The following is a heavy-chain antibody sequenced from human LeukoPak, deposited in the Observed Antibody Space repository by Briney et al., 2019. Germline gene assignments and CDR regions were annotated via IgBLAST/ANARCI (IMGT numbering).Heavy chain of an antibody. J-gene: IGHJ4*02. CDR2: IYHTGDS. V-gene: IGHV4-61*09. CDR1: GGSISSGGYY. Sequence: SQTLSLTCTVSGGSISSGGYYWSWIRQPPGKGLEWIGYIYHTGDSNQNPSLEGRVTVTLDTPKNQVSLKVTSVTAADTAVYYCARHAFASPLDIWGQGTVVTVSS. D-gene: IGHD2-21*01. CDR3: ARHAFASPLDI.